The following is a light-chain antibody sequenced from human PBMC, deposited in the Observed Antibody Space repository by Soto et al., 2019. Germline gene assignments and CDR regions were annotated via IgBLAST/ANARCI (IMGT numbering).Light chain of an antibody. CDR1: QSVSSY. V-gene: IGKV3-15*01. CDR2: GAS. J-gene: IGKJ1*01. CDR3: QQYNNWLWT. Sequence: EIELTQSPATLSLSPGERATLSCRASQSVSSYLAWYQQKPGQAPRLLIYGASTRATGIPARFSGSGSGTEFTLTISSLQSEDFAVYYCQQYNNWLWTFGQGTKVDIK.